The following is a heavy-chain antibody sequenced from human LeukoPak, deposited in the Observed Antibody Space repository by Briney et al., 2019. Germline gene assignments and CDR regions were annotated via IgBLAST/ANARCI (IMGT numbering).Heavy chain of an antibody. CDR2: ISYSGST. Sequence: SETLSLTCTVSGGSISSSSYYWGWIRQPPGKGLEWIGTISYSGSTYYNPSLKSRVTISVDTSKNQFSLRLTSVTAADTAVYYCASRDYDFWSGFYSHDCWGQGTLVTVSS. D-gene: IGHD3-3*01. CDR3: ASRDYDFWSGFYSHDC. J-gene: IGHJ4*02. V-gene: IGHV4-39*01. CDR1: GGSISSSSYY.